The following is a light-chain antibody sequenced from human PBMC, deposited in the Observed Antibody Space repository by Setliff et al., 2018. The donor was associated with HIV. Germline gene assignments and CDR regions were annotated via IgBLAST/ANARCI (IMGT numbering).Light chain of an antibody. Sequence: GQKVTISCSGSSSNIANQYVSWYQQLPGTAPKLLIYENHNRPSGIPDRFSGSKSVTSATLDITGLHTGDEADYYCGTWDNSLNAFVFGTVTKVT. CDR1: SSNIANQY. CDR3: GTWDNSLNAFV. V-gene: IGLV1-51*02. CDR2: ENH. J-gene: IGLJ1*01.